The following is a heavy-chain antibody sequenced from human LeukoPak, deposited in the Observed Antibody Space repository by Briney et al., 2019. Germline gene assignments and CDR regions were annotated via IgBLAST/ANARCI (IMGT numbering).Heavy chain of an antibody. CDR2: IKPSGGNT. D-gene: IGHD6-13*01. V-gene: IGHV1-46*01. CDR3: ARDHGTYSSSWYSLLLLTRRPGFDY. Sequence: ASVKVSCKTSGYSFTSYNLHWVRQAPGQRLEWMGIIKPSGGNTNYAQKFQGRVTITADKSTSTAYMELSSLRSEDTAVYYCARDHGTYSSSWYSLLLLTRRPGFDYWGQGTLVTVSS. J-gene: IGHJ4*02. CDR1: GYSFTSYN.